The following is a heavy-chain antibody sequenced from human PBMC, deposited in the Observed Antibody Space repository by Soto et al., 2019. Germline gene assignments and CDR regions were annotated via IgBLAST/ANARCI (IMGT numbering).Heavy chain of an antibody. CDR2: ISSDGSST. CDR1: GFSFRSYW. Sequence: EVQLVESGGGLVQSGGSLGLSCAASGFSFRSYWMHWVRQAPGKGLVWVARISSDGSSTTYADSANGRFTISRANAANTLYLQMSSLRAEDTAVYYWAREYYGVLTGYYNDYWGQGTLVTVSS. J-gene: IGHJ4*02. V-gene: IGHV3-74*01. D-gene: IGHD3-9*01. CDR3: AREYYGVLTGYYNDY.